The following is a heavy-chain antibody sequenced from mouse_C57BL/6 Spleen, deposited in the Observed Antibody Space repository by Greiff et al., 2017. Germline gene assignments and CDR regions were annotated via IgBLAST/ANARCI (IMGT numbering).Heavy chain of an antibody. J-gene: IGHJ4*01. V-gene: IGHV1-74*01. D-gene: IGHD1-1*01. CDR3: AIKGYYYGSLYAMDY. CDR1: GYTFTSYW. CDR2: IHPSDSDT. Sequence: QVHVKQPGAELVKPGASVKVSCKASGYTFTSYWMHWVKQRPGQGLEWIGRIHPSDSDTNYNQKFKGKATLTVDKSSSTAYMQLSSLTSEDSAVYYCAIKGYYYGSLYAMDYWGQGTSVTVSS.